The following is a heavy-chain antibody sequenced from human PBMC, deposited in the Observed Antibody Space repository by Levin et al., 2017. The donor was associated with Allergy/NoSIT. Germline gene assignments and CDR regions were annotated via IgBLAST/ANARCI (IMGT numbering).Heavy chain of an antibody. J-gene: IGHJ4*02. CDR1: GFIVTSNY. CDR2: IYSGGGT. Sequence: GGSLRLSCAASGFIVTSNYMSWVRQAPGKGLEWVSFIYSGGGTYYADSVKGRFTISRDKSKNTLNLQMNSLSAEDTAVYYCARDSPTSSGWELDYWGQGTLVTVSS. D-gene: IGHD6-19*01. CDR3: ARDSPTSSGWELDY. V-gene: IGHV3-53*01.